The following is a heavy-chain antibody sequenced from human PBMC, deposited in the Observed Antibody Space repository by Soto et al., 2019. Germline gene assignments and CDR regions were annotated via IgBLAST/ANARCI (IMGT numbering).Heavy chain of an antibody. CDR1: GFSLSTSVVG. J-gene: IGHJ6*02. CDR3: ARYFYEISYYSPWDYGMDV. D-gene: IGHD3-22*01. CDR2: IYWDDDK. V-gene: IGHV2-5*02. Sequence: QITLKDSWPTLVKPTQTLTLTCTLSGFSLSTSVVGVGWISQTPEKALEWLALIYWDDDKIYSPSLKSRLTITKDTSKNQAVLTMTNMDPVDTATYYCARYFYEISYYSPWDYGMDVWGQGTTVTVSS.